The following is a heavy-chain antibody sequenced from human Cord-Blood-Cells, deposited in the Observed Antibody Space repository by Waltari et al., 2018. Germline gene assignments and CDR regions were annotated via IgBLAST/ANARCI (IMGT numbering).Heavy chain of an antibody. J-gene: IGHJ4*02. CDR3: APPRGGYCSSTSCYRGGYFDY. D-gene: IGHD2-2*02. CDR2: ISGSGGST. Sequence: ESGGGLVQPGGSLRLSCAASGFTFSSYAMSWVRQAPGKGLEWVSAISGSGGSTYYADSVKGRFTISRDNSKNTRNLQMNSLKAEDTAVNYCAPPRGGYCSSTSCYRGGYFDYWGQGTLVTVSS. V-gene: IGHV3-23*01. CDR1: GFTFSSYA.